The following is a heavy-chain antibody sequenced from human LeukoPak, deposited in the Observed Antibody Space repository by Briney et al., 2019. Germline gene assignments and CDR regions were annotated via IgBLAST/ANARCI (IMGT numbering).Heavy chain of an antibody. CDR3: ARDGVAAAGYDY. D-gene: IGHD6-13*01. J-gene: IGHJ4*02. CDR2: INPSGGST. Sequence: ASVKVSCKASGYTFTSYYMHWVRQAPGQGLEWMGIINPSGGSTSYAQKFQGRVTMTRDMSTSTVYIELSSLRSEDTAVYYCARDGVAAAGYDYWGQGTLVTVSS. CDR1: GYTFTSYY. V-gene: IGHV1-46*01.